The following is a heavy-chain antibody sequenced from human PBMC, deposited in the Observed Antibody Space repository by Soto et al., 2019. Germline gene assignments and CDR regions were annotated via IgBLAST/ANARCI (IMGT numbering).Heavy chain of an antibody. J-gene: IGHJ4*02. CDR3: ARAPTSRLDY. V-gene: IGHV3-21*06. CDR1: GFTFSRFT. CDR2: ITSSSRYI. Sequence: VQLVESGGGLVKPGGSLRLSCAASGFTFSRFTMNWVRQAPGKGLEWVSSITSSSRYIYYADAVKGRFTISRDNAKDSLFLQMDSLRAEDTAMYYCARAPTSRLDYWGQGTLVTVSS.